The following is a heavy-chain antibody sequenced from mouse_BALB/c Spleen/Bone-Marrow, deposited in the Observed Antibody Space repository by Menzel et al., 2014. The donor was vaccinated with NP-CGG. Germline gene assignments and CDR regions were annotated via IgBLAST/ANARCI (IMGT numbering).Heavy chain of an antibody. Sequence: LMESGAELVRPGASVTLSCKASGYTFTDYEMHWVKQTPVHGLEWIGAIDPETGGTAYNQKFKGKATLTADKSSSTAYMELRSLTSEDSAVYYCTRDGSSRWYFDVWGAGTTVTVSS. D-gene: IGHD1-1*01. CDR1: GYTFTDYE. J-gene: IGHJ1*01. CDR3: TRDGSSRWYFDV. CDR2: IDPETGGT. V-gene: IGHV1-15*01.